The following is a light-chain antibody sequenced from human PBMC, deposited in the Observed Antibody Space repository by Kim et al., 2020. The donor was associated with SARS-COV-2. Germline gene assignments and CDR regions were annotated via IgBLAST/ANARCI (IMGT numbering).Light chain of an antibody. CDR1: SSDVGAYNY. CDR2: DVS. Sequence: GQSITISCTGTSSDVGAYNYVSWYQLHPGKAPELRVFDVSERPSGISNRFSGSKSGNTASLTITGLQAEDEADYYCCSYATSRSYVFGTGTKVTVL. CDR3: CSYATSRSYV. J-gene: IGLJ1*01. V-gene: IGLV2-14*04.